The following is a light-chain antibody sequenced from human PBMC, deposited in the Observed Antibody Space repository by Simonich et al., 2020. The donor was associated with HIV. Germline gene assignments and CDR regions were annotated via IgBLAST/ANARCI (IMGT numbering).Light chain of an antibody. V-gene: IGKV3-15*01. CDR3: QQYNKWPPWT. J-gene: IGKJ1*01. CDR1: QSVSSN. CDR2: VAS. Sequence: DIVMTQSPATLSVSPGARATLSCRASQSVSSNLAWYQQKPGQAPRLLIYVASTRATGIPARFSGSGSGTEFTLTISSLQSEDFAVYYCQQYNKWPPWTFGQGTKVEI.